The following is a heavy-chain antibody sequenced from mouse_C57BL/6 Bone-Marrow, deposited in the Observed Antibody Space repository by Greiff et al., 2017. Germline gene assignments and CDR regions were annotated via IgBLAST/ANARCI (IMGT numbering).Heavy chain of an antibody. D-gene: IGHD2-4*01. Sequence: QVQLQQSGAELVRPGTSVKESCKASGYAFTNYLIEWVKQRPGQGLEWIGVINPGSGGTNYNEKFKGKATLTADKSSSTAYMQLSSLTSEDSAVYFCARSGGLRRYYYAMDYWGQGTSVTVSS. CDR3: ARSGGLRRYYYAMDY. J-gene: IGHJ4*01. CDR1: GYAFTNYL. CDR2: INPGSGGT. V-gene: IGHV1-54*01.